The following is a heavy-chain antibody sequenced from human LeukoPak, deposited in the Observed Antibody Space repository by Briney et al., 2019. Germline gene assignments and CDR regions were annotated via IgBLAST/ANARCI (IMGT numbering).Heavy chain of an antibody. D-gene: IGHD4-17*01. CDR3: ARDNGDYAADFDY. CDR2: ISSTSTYI. V-gene: IGHV3-21*06. Sequence: GGSLILSCAASGFTFSSYTVNWVRQAPGKGLEWVSSISSTSTYIYYADSVKGRFTISRDNAKNSLYLQMNSLRAEDTAVYYCARDNGDYAADFDYWGQGTLVTVSS. J-gene: IGHJ4*02. CDR1: GFTFSSYT.